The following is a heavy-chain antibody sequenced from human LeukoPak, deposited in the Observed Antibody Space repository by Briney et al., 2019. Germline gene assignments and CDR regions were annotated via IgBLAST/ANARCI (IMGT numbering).Heavy chain of an antibody. V-gene: IGHV4-59*08. Sequence: SETLSLTCTVSGDSIGNYFWSWIRQPPGKGLEWIGSIHYRGNTNYNPSLKSRVTISVDTSKNLFSLNLSSVTAADTAVYYCARRPGEYGGNDFDYWGQGTLVTVSS. J-gene: IGHJ4*02. CDR3: ARRPGEYGGNDFDY. CDR1: GDSIGNYF. D-gene: IGHD4/OR15-4a*01. CDR2: IHYRGNT.